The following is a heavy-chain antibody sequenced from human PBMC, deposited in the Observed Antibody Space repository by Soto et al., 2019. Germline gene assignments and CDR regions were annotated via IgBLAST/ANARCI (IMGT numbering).Heavy chain of an antibody. Sequence: GGSLRLSCAASGFTFNRYSMNLVRQAPGKGLEWVSSITSSSGDKYYADSVKGRFAISRDNAKNSLYLQMNSLRAEDTAVYYCARDYYYDSSGYSPLDYWGQGTLVTVSS. D-gene: IGHD3-22*01. J-gene: IGHJ4*02. CDR3: ARDYYYDSSGYSPLDY. CDR2: ITSSSGDK. V-gene: IGHV3-21*01. CDR1: GFTFNRYS.